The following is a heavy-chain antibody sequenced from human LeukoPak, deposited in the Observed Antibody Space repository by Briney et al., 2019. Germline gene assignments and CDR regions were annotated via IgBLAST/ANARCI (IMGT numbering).Heavy chain of an antibody. V-gene: IGHV3-NL1*01. D-gene: IGHD3-10*01. CDR1: GFTFSSYG. CDR3: ARGGRTDSGSYPYGMDV. CDR2: IYGGATT. Sequence: GGFLRLSCAASGFTFSSYGMHWVRQAPGKGLEWVSVIYGGATTDYADSVKGRFTISTDSSKNTLYLQMNSLRDEDTSVYYCARGGRTDSGSYPYGMDVWGQGATVTVSS. J-gene: IGHJ6*02.